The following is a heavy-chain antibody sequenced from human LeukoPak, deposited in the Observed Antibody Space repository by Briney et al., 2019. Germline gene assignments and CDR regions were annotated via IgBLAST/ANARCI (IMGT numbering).Heavy chain of an antibody. D-gene: IGHD4-17*01. CDR3: ARWGTTVTRGDREFDY. V-gene: IGHV5-51*01. J-gene: IGHJ4*02. CDR2: IYPGDSDT. CDR1: GYSFTSYW. Sequence: GESLKISCKGSGYSFTSYWIGWVRQMPGKGLGWMGIIYPGDSDTRYSPSFQGQVTISADKSISTAYLQWSSLKASDTAMYYCARWGTTVTRGDREFDYWGQGTLVTVSS.